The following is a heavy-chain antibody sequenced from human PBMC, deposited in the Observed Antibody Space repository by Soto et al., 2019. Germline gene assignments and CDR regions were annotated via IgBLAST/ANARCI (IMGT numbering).Heavy chain of an antibody. CDR2: IWYDGSNK. D-gene: IGHD6-6*01. Sequence: QVQLVESGGGVVQPGRSLRLSCAASGFTFSSYGMHWVRQAPGKGLEWVAVIWYDGSNKYYADSVKGRFTISRDNSKNTLYLQMNSLRAEATAVYYCASVGYSSSSGGYWGQGTLVTVAS. CDR3: ASVGYSSSSGGY. CDR1: GFTFSSYG. J-gene: IGHJ4*02. V-gene: IGHV3-33*01.